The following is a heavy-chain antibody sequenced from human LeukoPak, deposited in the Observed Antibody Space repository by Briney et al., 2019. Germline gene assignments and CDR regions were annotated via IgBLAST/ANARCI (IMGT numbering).Heavy chain of an antibody. CDR1: GFTFDDYG. Sequence: GSGGSLRLSCAASGFTFDDYGMSWVRQAPGKGLEWVSDINWNGDNTNYADSVKGRFTISRDNAKNSLYLQMNSLRAEDTAVYYCARANNEYYDFWSGYYSWFDPWGQGTLVTVSS. J-gene: IGHJ5*02. V-gene: IGHV3-20*04. CDR3: ARANNEYYDFWSGYYSWFDP. CDR2: INWNGDNT. D-gene: IGHD3-3*01.